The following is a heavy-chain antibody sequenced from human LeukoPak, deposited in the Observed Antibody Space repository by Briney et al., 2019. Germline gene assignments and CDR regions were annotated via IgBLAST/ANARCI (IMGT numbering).Heavy chain of an antibody. Sequence: SETLSLTCTVSGGSISSSSYYWGWIRQPPGKGLEWIGEINHSGSTNYNPSLKSRVTISVDTSKNQFSLKLSSVTAADTAVYYCARHGRVVVVPAAKGSWFDPWGQGTLVTVSS. CDR3: ARHGRVVVVPAAKGSWFDP. J-gene: IGHJ5*02. CDR2: INHSGST. CDR1: GGSISSSSYY. V-gene: IGHV4-39*01. D-gene: IGHD2-2*01.